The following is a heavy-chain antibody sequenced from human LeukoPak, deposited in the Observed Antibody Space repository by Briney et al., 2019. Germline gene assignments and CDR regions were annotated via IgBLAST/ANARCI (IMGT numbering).Heavy chain of an antibody. Sequence: GGSPRLSCAASGFTVSSNYMSWVRQAPGKGLEWVSVIYSGGSTYYADSVKGRFTISRDNSKNTLYLQMNSLRAEDTAVYYCARDRRHGWFDPWGQGTLVTVSS. CDR1: GFTVSSNY. V-gene: IGHV3-66*01. CDR2: IYSGGST. J-gene: IGHJ5*02. CDR3: ARDRRHGWFDP.